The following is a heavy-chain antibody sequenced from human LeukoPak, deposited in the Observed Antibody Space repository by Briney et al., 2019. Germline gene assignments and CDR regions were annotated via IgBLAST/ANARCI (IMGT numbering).Heavy chain of an antibody. Sequence: GGSLRLSCSANGFTFSTYALHWVRQAPGKGLEYVSAISNNGGSTYYGDSLKDRFTISRDNSKNTVYLQMSSLRAEDTAVYYCVKGHDTGGYSYLEYWGQGTLVTVSS. CDR1: GFTFSTYA. CDR3: VKGHDTGGYSYLEY. D-gene: IGHD3-22*01. V-gene: IGHV3-64D*09. J-gene: IGHJ4*02. CDR2: ISNNGGST.